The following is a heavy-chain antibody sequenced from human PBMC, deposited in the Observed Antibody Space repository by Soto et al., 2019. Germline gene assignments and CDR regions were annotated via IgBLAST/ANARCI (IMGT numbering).Heavy chain of an antibody. CDR3: TRLRGPGMDV. V-gene: IGHV3-73*02. Sequence: EVQLVESGGGLVQPGGSLNLSCAASGFTFSGSAMHWVRQASGKGLEWVGRIRSKANSYATAYAASVKGRFTISRDDSKNTAYLQMNSLKTEDTAVYYCTRLRGPGMDVWGQGTTVTVSS. CDR1: GFTFSGSA. CDR2: IRSKANSYAT. D-gene: IGHD2-2*01. J-gene: IGHJ6*02.